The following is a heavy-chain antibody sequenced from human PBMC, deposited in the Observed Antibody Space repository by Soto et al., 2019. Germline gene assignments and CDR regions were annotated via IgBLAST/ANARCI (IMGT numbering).Heavy chain of an antibody. V-gene: IGHV3-23*01. CDR1: EFTFSVYD. J-gene: IGHJ4*02. CDR2: IRAGGGGT. CDR3: AKGAWLDY. Sequence: GGPLRLSCAASEFTFSVYDMSWARQAPGRGLEWVSTIRAGGGGTYYADSVKGRFTISRDDSKKMVYLQMNGLRVEDTAIYYCAKGAWLDYWGQGALVTVSS.